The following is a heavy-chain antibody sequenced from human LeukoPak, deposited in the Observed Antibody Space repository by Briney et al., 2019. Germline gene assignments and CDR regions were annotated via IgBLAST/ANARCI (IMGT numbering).Heavy chain of an antibody. CDR2: IWYDGSNK. V-gene: IGHV3-30*02. D-gene: IGHD6-13*01. CDR1: GFTLSSYG. Sequence: PGGSLRLSCAAFGFTLSSYGMHWVRQAPGKGLEWVAVIWYDGSNKYYADSVKGRFSISRDNSKNTLYLQMNSLRAEDTAVYYCAKDLGSSWFLLDYWGQGTLVTVSS. CDR3: AKDLGSSWFLLDY. J-gene: IGHJ4*02.